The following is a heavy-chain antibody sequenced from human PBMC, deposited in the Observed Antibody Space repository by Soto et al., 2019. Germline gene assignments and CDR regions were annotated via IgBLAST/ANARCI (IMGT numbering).Heavy chain of an antibody. V-gene: IGHV4-61*01. CDR2: IHYSGTT. CDR1: GDFVTSGSSH. D-gene: IGHD4-17*01. CDR3: ARDLDSTVYDH. Sequence: SETLSLTCIVSGDFVTSGSSHWSWIRQSPGKGLEWIGYIHYSGTTNYNPSCESRVTISLDTSKNQFSLNLSSVTAADTAVYYCARDLDSTVYDHWGQGTLVTVSS. J-gene: IGHJ4*02.